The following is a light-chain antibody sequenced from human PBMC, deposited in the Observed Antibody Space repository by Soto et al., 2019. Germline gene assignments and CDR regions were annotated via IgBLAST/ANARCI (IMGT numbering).Light chain of an antibody. Sequence: QLTQSPSSLSASVGDSVTITCRASQGISRYLSWYQQKPGRAPKLLISAASTLQSGVPARFSGSGSGTDFTLSITSLQPEDFATYYCQQLNTYPVTFGGGTKVDIK. CDR2: AAS. J-gene: IGKJ4*01. CDR1: QGISRY. CDR3: QQLNTYPVT. V-gene: IGKV1-9*01.